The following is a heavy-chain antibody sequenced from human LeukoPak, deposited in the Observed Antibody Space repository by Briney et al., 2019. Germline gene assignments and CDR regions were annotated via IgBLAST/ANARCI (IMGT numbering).Heavy chain of an antibody. V-gene: IGHV4-59*02. CDR2: IYYTGST. Sequence: PSETLSLTCTVSGGSVSDYYWSWIRQSPGKGLEWIGYIYYTGSTTYNPSLKSRVTISADTSKNQFSLKLSSVTAADTAVYYCASRKLGNDYWGQGTLVTVSS. J-gene: IGHJ4*02. CDR1: GGSVSDYY. D-gene: IGHD7-27*01. CDR3: ASRKLGNDY.